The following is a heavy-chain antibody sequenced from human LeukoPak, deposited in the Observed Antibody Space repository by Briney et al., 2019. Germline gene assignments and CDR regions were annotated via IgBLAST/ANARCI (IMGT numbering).Heavy chain of an antibody. D-gene: IGHD3-22*01. CDR2: INPTGGET. V-gene: IGHV1-46*01. CDR1: GYTFTNYY. Sequence: ASVKVSCKASGYTFTNYYMHWVRQAPGQGLEWLGIINPTGGETSYAQKFQGRVTMTRDASTSTVYMELSSLRSEDTAVYYCATAPSARLLNYFDYWGQGTLVTVSS. J-gene: IGHJ4*02. CDR3: ATAPSARLLNYFDY.